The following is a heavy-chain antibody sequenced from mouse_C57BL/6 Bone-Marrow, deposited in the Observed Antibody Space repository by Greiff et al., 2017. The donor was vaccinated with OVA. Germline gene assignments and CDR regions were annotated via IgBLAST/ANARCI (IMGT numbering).Heavy chain of an antibody. Sequence: QVQLKESGPGLVTPSPSLSITCTVSGYSLTSYGVDWVRQPPGKGLEWLGEIWGGGSTHYNTALLTGPTISKDNSKSQVFLKMNSLQTDATAMYYCATYSGSRENAMDYWGQGTSVTVSS. CDR2: IWGGGST. CDR3: ATYSGSRENAMDY. V-gene: IGHV2-9*01. CDR1: GYSLTSYG. J-gene: IGHJ4*01. D-gene: IGHD1-1*01.